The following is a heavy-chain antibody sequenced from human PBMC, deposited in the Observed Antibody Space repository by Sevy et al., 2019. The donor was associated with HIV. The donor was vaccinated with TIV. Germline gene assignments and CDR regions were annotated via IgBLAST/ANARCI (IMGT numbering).Heavy chain of an antibody. CDR1: GYTFSDNY. V-gene: IGHV1-2*06. CDR2: INPRIGDT. Sequence: ASVKVSCKASGYTFSDNYMHWVRQAPGQGLEWVGRINPRIGDTKYAQRFQGRVTVNRDTSISTAYMELSRLTSVDTAIYCSAKDKLLDAFDIWGQGTRVTVSS. J-gene: IGHJ3*02. CDR3: AKDKLLDAFDI. D-gene: IGHD2-15*01.